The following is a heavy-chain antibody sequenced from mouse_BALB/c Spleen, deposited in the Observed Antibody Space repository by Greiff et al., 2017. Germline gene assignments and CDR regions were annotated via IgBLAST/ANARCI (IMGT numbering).Heavy chain of an antibody. J-gene: IGHJ3*01. Sequence: EVKLQESGPGLVKPSQSLSLTCTVTGYSITSDYAWNWIRQFPGNKLEWMGYISYSGSTSYNPSLKSRISITRDTSKNQFFLQLNSVTTEDTATYYCASRGGKSFAYWGQGTLVTVSA. CDR2: ISYSGST. CDR3: ASRGGKSFAY. D-gene: IGHD2-1*01. CDR1: GYSITSDYA. V-gene: IGHV3-2*02.